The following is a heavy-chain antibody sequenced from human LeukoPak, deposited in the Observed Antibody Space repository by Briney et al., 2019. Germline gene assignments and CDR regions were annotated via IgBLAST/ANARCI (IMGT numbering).Heavy chain of an antibody. CDR2: IYLVDDTT. Sequence: SETLSLTCTVSGASMFSHYWSWIRQTPGKGLEWIGKIYLVDDTTKYNPSLGGRVNISVGTSRNQFSLHLSHVTAADTAVYYCARSGGSSAYYSFWGQGTLVTVSS. CDR3: ARSGGSSAYYSF. V-gene: IGHV4-59*11. D-gene: IGHD3-22*01. J-gene: IGHJ4*02. CDR1: GASMFSHY.